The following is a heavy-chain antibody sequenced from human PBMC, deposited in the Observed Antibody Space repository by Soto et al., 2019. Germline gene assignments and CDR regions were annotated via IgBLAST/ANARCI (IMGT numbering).Heavy chain of an antibody. CDR2: ISWNSASV. V-gene: IGHV3-9*01. Sequence: EVQLVESGGGLVQPGRSLRLSCAASGFTFDDYAMHWVRQAPGKGLEWVPGISWNSASVAYADSVKGRFTISRDNAKNPLHRQMHSLRAEDTALYYCAKAGGEYYGSGRYPPDYWGQGTLVTVSS. D-gene: IGHD3-10*01. CDR1: GFTFDDYA. J-gene: IGHJ4*02. CDR3: AKAGGEYYGSGRYPPDY.